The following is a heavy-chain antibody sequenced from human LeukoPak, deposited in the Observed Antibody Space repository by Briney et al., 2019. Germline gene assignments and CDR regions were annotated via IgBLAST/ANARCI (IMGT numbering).Heavy chain of an antibody. V-gene: IGHV1-2*02. CDR2: INPKSGGT. Sequence: GASVKVSCKASGYTFTDYFMNWVRQAPGQGLEWMGWINPKSGGTVYAQKFQGRVTMTRDTSISTAYMEVSRLRSDDTAVYYCATSRNWNDLDFHHWGQGTLVTVSS. CDR1: GYTFTDYF. D-gene: IGHD1-1*01. CDR3: ATSRNWNDLDFHH. J-gene: IGHJ1*01.